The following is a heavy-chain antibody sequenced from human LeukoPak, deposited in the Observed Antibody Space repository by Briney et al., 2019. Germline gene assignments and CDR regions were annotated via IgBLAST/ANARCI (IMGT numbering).Heavy chain of an antibody. J-gene: IGHJ4*02. Sequence: SETLSLTCAVYGGSFSGYYWSWIRQPPGKGLEWIGEINHSGSTNYNPSLKSRVTISVDTSKNQFSLKLSSVTAADTAVYYCARGPLAVAGTTPLVYWGQGTLVTVSS. D-gene: IGHD6-19*01. CDR3: ARGPLAVAGTTPLVY. CDR2: INHSGST. V-gene: IGHV4-34*01. CDR1: GGSFSGYY.